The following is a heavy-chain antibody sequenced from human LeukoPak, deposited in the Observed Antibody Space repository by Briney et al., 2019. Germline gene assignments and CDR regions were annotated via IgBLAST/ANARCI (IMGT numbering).Heavy chain of an antibody. J-gene: IGHJ4*02. Sequence: ETLSLTCTVSGGSISSSNHYWGWIRQPPGKGLEWVSAISGSGGSTYYADSVKGRFTISRDNSKNTLYLQMNSLRAEDTAVYYCANGGQQLVTPFDYWGQGTLVTVSS. CDR3: ANGGQQLVTPFDY. CDR1: GGSISSSNHY. V-gene: IGHV3-23*01. CDR2: ISGSGGST. D-gene: IGHD6-13*01.